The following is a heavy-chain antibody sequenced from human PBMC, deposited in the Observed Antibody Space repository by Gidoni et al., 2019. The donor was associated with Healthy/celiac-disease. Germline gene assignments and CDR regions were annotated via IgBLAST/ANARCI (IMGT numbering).Heavy chain of an antibody. CDR1: GFTFSSYS. CDR3: ARDEGTAFTIFGVVSFDY. J-gene: IGHJ4*02. D-gene: IGHD3-3*01. V-gene: IGHV3-21*01. Sequence: EVQLVESGGGLVKPGGSLRLSCAASGFTFSSYSMNWVRQAPGKGLEWVSSISSSSSYIYYADSVKGRFTISRDNAKNSLYLQMNSLRAEDTAVYYCARDEGTAFTIFGVVSFDYWGQGTLVTVSS. CDR2: ISSSSSYI.